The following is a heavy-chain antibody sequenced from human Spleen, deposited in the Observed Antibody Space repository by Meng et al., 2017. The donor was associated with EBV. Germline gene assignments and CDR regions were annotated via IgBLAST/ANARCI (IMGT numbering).Heavy chain of an antibody. V-gene: IGHV4-34*01. CDR1: GGFFSDYS. Sequence: HQGVGRFSNPVGTRSLCWPFFGGFFSDYSWGWIRQSPGKGLEWIGEIHQIGSTNYNPSLKSRVTISIDTSKNQFSLKVTSVTAADTAVYYCARALYSSSYYGSLSYWGQGTLVTVSS. J-gene: IGHJ4*02. CDR3: ARALYSSSYYGSLSY. CDR2: IHQIGST. D-gene: IGHD6-13*01.